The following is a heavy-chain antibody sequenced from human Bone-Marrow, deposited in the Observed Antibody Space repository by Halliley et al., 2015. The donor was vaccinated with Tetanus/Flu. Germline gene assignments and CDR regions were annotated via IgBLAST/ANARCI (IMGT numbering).Heavy chain of an antibody. CDR1: GYTFTTHW. V-gene: IGHV5-51*03. J-gene: IGHJ4*02. Sequence: QLVQSGAEVKKPGESLKISCKGSGYTFTTHWIGWVRQMPGKGLEWMGIIFPDDSDTRYSPAFQGQVTISVDKSINTAYLQWRSLQASDTAMYYCARPSYCSGGVCFSHFDSWGQGTLVTVSS. D-gene: IGHD2-15*01. CDR2: IFPDDSDT. CDR3: ARPSYCSGGVCFSHFDS.